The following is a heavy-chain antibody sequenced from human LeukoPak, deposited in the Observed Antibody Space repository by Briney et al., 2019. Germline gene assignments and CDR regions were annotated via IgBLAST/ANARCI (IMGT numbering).Heavy chain of an antibody. CDR1: GGSFSGYY. J-gene: IGHJ5*02. D-gene: IGHD5-18*01. CDR2: INHSGST. CDR3: ATGRPLRGYSYGSGANWFDP. Sequence: PSETLSLTCAVYGGSFSGYYWSWIRQPPGKGLEWIGEINHSGSTNYNPSLKSRVTISVDTSKNQFPLKLSSVTAADTAVYYCATGRPLRGYSYGSGANWFDPWGQGTLVTVSS. V-gene: IGHV4-34*01.